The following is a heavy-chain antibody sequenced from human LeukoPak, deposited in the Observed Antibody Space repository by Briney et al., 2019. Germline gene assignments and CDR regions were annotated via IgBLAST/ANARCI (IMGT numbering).Heavy chain of an antibody. D-gene: IGHD5-24*01. CDR3: ARVSRDGYNLPDY. V-gene: IGHV3-11*01. Sequence: GGSLRLSCAASGFTFSDYYMSWIRQAPGKGLDWVSYISSSGSTIYYADSVKGRFTISRDNAKNSLYLQMDSLRAEDMAVYYCARVSRDGYNLPDYWGQGTLVTVSS. CDR2: ISSSGSTI. CDR1: GFTFSDYY. J-gene: IGHJ4*02.